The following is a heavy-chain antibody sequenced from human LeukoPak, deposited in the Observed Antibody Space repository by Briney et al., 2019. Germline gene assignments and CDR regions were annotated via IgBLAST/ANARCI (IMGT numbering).Heavy chain of an antibody. D-gene: IGHD3-10*01. CDR1: GGSISSYY. CDR3: ARWSVLWFGEVYFDY. J-gene: IGHJ4*02. V-gene: IGHV4-59*08. CDR2: IYYSGST. Sequence: PSETLSLTCTVSGGSISSYYWSWIRQPPGKGLEWIGYIYYSGSTNYNPSLKSRVTISVDTSKNQFSLKLSSVTAADTAVYYCARWSVLWFGEVYFDYWGQGTLVTVSS.